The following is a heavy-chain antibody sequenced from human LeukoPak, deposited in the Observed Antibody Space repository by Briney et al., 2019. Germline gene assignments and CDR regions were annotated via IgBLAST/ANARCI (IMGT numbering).Heavy chain of an antibody. Sequence: SVKVSCKASGGTFSSYAISWVRQAPGQGLEWMGGIIPIFGTANYAQKFQGRVTITADESTSTAYMELSSLRSEDTAVYYCATDYDYVWGSYRYTRYWGQGTLVTVSS. J-gene: IGHJ4*02. V-gene: IGHV1-69*13. CDR3: ATDYDYVWGSYRYTRY. D-gene: IGHD3-16*02. CDR2: IIPIFGTA. CDR1: GGTFSSYA.